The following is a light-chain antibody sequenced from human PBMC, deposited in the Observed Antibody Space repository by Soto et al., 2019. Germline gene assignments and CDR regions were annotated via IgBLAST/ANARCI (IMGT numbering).Light chain of an antibody. J-gene: IGLJ1*01. V-gene: IGLV2-23*01. Sequence: QSALTQPASVSGSPGQSITISCTGTSXDVGSHKLVSWYQQYPGNAPKLIIFEAYKRPSGVSNRFSGSKSGSTASLTISGLQAEDEADYYCCSNAVGSTYVFGTGTKDTLL. CDR1: SXDVGSHKL. CDR3: CSNAVGSTYV. CDR2: EAY.